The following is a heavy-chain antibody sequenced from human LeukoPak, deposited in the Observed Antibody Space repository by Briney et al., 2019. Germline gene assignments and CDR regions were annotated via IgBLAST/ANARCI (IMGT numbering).Heavy chain of an antibody. CDR2: IRYDGSNK. Sequence: GGSLRLSCAASGFTFSSYGMHWVRQAPGKGLEWVAFIRYDGSNKYYADSVKGRFTISRDNSKNTLYLQTNSLRAEDTAVYYCAKVGYGSSYDAFDIWGQGTMVTVSS. D-gene: IGHD3-10*01. J-gene: IGHJ3*02. CDR3: AKVGYGSSYDAFDI. CDR1: GFTFSSYG. V-gene: IGHV3-30*02.